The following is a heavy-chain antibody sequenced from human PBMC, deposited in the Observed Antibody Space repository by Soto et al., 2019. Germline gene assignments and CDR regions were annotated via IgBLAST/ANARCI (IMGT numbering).Heavy chain of an antibody. Sequence: ESGGGLVKPGGSLRLSCAASGFSLSSYTMNWVRQAPGKGLEWVSSIGGGTSYIYYAASLKGRFSISRDNAKNSLYLQMNSLRAEDTAVYYCARDPLGSSGNEYFQHWGQGTLVTVSS. J-gene: IGHJ1*01. CDR3: ARDPLGSSGNEYFQH. CDR2: IGGGTSYI. D-gene: IGHD1-26*01. V-gene: IGHV3-21*01. CDR1: GFSLSSYT.